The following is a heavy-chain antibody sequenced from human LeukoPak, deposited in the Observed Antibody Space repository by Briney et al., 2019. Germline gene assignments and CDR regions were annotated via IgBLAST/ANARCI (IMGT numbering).Heavy chain of an antibody. Sequence: DPSETLSLTCTVSGGSISSSSYYWGWIRQPPGKGLEWIGSIYYTGSTYYNPSLKSRVTIPVDTSKNQFSLKLSSVTAADTAVYYCAKDWGGYCSGGSCYSARWFDPWGQGTLVTVSS. D-gene: IGHD2-15*01. CDR2: IYYTGST. CDR3: AKDWGGYCSGGSCYSARWFDP. CDR1: GGSISSSSYY. J-gene: IGHJ5*02. V-gene: IGHV4-39*07.